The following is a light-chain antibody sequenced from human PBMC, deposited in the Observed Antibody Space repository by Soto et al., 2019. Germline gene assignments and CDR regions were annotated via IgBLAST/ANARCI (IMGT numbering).Light chain of an antibody. CDR3: QQYNIYPLT. V-gene: IGKV1D-16*01. J-gene: IGKJ4*01. Sequence: DVQMTQSPSSLSASVGDRVTITCRASQDINSYLAWYQQKPGNAPKSLIYAASSLQTGVPSRFSGSESGTDFTLTISNLQPEDSATYYFQQYNIYPLTFGGGTKLEIK. CDR2: AAS. CDR1: QDINSY.